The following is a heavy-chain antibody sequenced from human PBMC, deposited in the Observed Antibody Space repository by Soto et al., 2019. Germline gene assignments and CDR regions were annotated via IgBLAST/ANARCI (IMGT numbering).Heavy chain of an antibody. V-gene: IGHV2-5*02. CDR3: AHRLIISWYSPLYYIVF. J-gene: IGHJ4*02. Sequence: SGPTLVNPTQTLTLTCTFSGFSLSTSGVGVGWIRQPPGKALEWLALIYWDDDKRYSPSLKSRLTITKDTSKNQVVLTMTNMDPVDTATYYCAHRLIISWYSPLYYIVFWGQGTLVTISS. CDR1: GFSLSTSGVG. CDR2: IYWDDDK. D-gene: IGHD6-13*01.